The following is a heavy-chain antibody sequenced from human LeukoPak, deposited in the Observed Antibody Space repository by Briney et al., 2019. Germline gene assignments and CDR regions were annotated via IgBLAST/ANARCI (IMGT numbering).Heavy chain of an antibody. V-gene: IGHV1-46*01. D-gene: IGHD3-3*01. CDR3: ARGDFWSGYYHKYFDY. J-gene: IGHJ4*02. Sequence: ASVKVSCKASGYTFTSYYMHWVRQAPGQGLEWMGIINPSGGSTSYAQKFQGRVTMTRDMSRSTVYMELSSLRSEDTAVYYCARGDFWSGYYHKYFDYWGQGTLVTVSS. CDR1: GYTFTSYY. CDR2: INPSGGST.